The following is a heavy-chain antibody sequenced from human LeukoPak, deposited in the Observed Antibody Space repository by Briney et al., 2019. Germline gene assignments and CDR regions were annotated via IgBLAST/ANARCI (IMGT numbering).Heavy chain of an antibody. Sequence: GGSLRLSRAASGFTFSDFYMSWIRQAPGKGLEWASYISSSGSTIYYADSVKGRFTISRDNAKNSLYLQMNSLRAEDTAVYYCAELGITMIGGVWGKGTTVTISS. CDR1: GFTFSDFY. J-gene: IGHJ6*04. CDR2: ISSSGSTI. D-gene: IGHD3-10*02. CDR3: AELGITMIGGV. V-gene: IGHV3-11*04.